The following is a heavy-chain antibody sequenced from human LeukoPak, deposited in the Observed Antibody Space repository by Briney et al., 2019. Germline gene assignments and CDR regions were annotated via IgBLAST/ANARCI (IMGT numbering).Heavy chain of an antibody. V-gene: IGHV4-39*01. CDR3: ARQQCNGGSCYSRAIWFDP. J-gene: IGHJ5*02. CDR2: IYYSGST. D-gene: IGHD2-15*01. Sequence: SETLSLTCTVSGGSISSSSYYWGWIRQPPGKGLEWIGSIYYSGSTYYNPSLKSRVTISGDSSKNQFSLKLSSVTAADTAVYYCARQQCNGGSCYSRAIWFDPWGQGTLVTVSS. CDR1: GGSISSSSYY.